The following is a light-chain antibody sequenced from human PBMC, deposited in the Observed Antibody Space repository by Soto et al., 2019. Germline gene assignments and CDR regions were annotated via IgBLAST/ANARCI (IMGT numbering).Light chain of an antibody. V-gene: IGLV1-47*01. Sequence: QSVLTQPPSASGTPGQRVTISCSGSSSNIGSNYVYWYQQLPGTAPKLLIYRNNQRPSGVPDRFSGSKSGTSASLAISGLRSEDEADYYCAAWDGSLSGPQFGGGTKVTVL. CDR2: RNN. CDR1: SSNIGSNY. CDR3: AAWDGSLSGPQ. J-gene: IGLJ2*01.